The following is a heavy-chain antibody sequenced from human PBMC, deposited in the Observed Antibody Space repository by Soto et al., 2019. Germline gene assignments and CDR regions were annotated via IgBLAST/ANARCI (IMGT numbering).Heavy chain of an antibody. CDR3: ARDAPPPELRFLEWHNYDYNGMDV. CDR1: GYSFTAYG. Sequence: ASVKVSCKTSGYSFTAYGISWVRQAPGQGLEWMGWISCYNGKTKYAQKVQGRVTMTTDTSTSTAYMEVRSLRSDDTAIYYCARDAPPPELRFLEWHNYDYNGMDVWGQGTTVTVS. D-gene: IGHD3-3*01. CDR2: ISCYNGKT. J-gene: IGHJ6*02. V-gene: IGHV1-18*01.